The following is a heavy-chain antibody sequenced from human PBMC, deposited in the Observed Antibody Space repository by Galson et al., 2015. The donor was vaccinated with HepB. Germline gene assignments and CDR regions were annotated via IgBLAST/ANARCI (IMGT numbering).Heavy chain of an antibody. J-gene: IGHJ4*02. V-gene: IGHV4-61*01. CDR1: GGSVSSGSYY. D-gene: IGHD1-26*01. Sequence: LSLTCAVYGGSVSSGSYYWSWIRQPPGKGLEWIGYIYYSGSTNYNPSLKSRVTISVDTSKNQFSLKLSSVTAADTAVYYCARTQSGSYPDYWGQGTLVTVSS. CDR3: ARTQSGSYPDY. CDR2: IYYSGST.